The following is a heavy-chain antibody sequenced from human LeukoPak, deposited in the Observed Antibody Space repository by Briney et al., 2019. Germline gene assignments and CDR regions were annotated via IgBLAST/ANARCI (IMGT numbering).Heavy chain of an antibody. CDR1: GGTFSSYA. CDR2: IIPIFGTA. CDR3: ARDRRTGTTDWFDP. J-gene: IGHJ5*02. V-gene: IGHV1-69*06. Sequence: GASVKVSCKASGGTFSSYAISWVRQAPGQGLEWMGGIIPIFGTANYAQKFQGRVTITADKSTSTAYMELSSLRSEDTAVYYCARDRRTGTTDWFDPWGQGTLVTVSS. D-gene: IGHD1-7*01.